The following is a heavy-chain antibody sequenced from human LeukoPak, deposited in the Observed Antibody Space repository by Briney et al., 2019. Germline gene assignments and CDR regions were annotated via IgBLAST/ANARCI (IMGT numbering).Heavy chain of an antibody. V-gene: IGHV1-3*01. D-gene: IGHD5-12*01. CDR3: ARDIVATWGYYYYGMDV. Sequence: AGNGNTKYSQKFQGRVTITRDTSASTAYMEPSSLRSEDTAVYYCARDIVATWGYYYYGMDVWGQGTTVTVSS. CDR2: AGNGNT. J-gene: IGHJ6*02.